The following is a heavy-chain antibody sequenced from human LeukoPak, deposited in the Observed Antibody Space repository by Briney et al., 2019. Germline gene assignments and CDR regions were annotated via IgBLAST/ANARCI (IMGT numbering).Heavy chain of an antibody. CDR1: GGSFSNYY. D-gene: IGHD5-24*01. J-gene: IGHJ2*01. CDR2: IYYSGST. CDR3: ARVGDGYNTGYFDL. Sequence: SETLSLTCAVYGGSFSNYYWSWIRQPPGKGLEWIGSIYYSGSTYYNPSLKSRVTISVDTSKNQFSLKLSSVTAADTAVYYCARVGDGYNTGYFDLWGRGTLVTVSS. V-gene: IGHV4-34*01.